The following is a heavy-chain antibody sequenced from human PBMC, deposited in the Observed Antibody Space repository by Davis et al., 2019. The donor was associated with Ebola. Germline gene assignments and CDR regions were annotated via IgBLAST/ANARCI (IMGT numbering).Heavy chain of an antibody. CDR3: ARQERGYYYDSSGYYLDY. CDR1: GGSISSYY. D-gene: IGHD3-22*01. J-gene: IGHJ4*02. V-gene: IGHV4-59*08. CDR2: IGDSGST. Sequence: MPSETLSLTCTVSGGSISSYYWSWIRQPPGKGLEWIAYIGDSGSTKYSPSLKSRVTIQIDRSKNQFSLKLSSVTAADTAVYYCARQERGYYYDSSGYYLDYWGQGTLVTVSS.